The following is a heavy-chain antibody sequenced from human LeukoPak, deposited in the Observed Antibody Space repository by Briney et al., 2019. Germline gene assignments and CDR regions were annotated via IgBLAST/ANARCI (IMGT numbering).Heavy chain of an antibody. CDR2: INWNGGST. CDR1: GFTFDDYG. V-gene: IGHV3-20*04. CDR3: ARYLIAAAGTLDY. J-gene: IGHJ4*02. Sequence: GGSLRLSCAAAGFTFDDYGMSWVRQAPGKGLDWVSGINWNGGSTGYADSVKGRLTIFRDNAKNSLYLQMNSLRAEDTALYYCARYLIAAAGTLDYWGQGTLVTVSS. D-gene: IGHD6-13*01.